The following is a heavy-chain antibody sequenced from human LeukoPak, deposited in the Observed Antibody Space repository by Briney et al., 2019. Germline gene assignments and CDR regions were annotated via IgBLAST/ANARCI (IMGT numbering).Heavy chain of an antibody. CDR1: AYSISSGYY. Sequence: SETLSLTCTVSAYSISSGYYWGWIRQPPGKGLEWIGTIYRSGSTYYNPSLKSRVTMSIDTSKNQFSLNLTSVTAADTAVYYCERAVGATGGWFDPWGQGTLVTVSS. J-gene: IGHJ5*02. CDR2: IYRSGST. D-gene: IGHD1-26*01. V-gene: IGHV4-38-2*02. CDR3: ERAVGATGGWFDP.